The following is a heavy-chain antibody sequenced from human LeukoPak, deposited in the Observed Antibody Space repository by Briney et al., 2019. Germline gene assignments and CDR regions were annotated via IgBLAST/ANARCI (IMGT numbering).Heavy chain of an antibody. CDR2: MNPNSGNT. CDR1: GYTFTSYD. J-gene: IGHJ4*02. CDR3: ARSIEIAVAGHYYFDY. V-gene: IGHV1-8*01. D-gene: IGHD6-19*01. Sequence: ASVKVSCKASGYTFTSYDINWVRQATGQGLEWMGWMNPNSGNTGYAQKFQGRVTMTRNTSISTAYMELSSLRSEDTAVYYCARSIEIAVAGHYYFDYWGQGTLVTVSS.